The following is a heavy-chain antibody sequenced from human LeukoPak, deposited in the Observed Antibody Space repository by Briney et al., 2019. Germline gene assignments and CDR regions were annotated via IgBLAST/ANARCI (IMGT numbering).Heavy chain of an antibody. CDR1: GFTFSAYA. Sequence: TGGSLRLSCTASGFTFSAYAMMWVRQAPGKGPEWVSAISGSGGSTYYADSVKGRFTISRDNSKNTLYLQMNSLRAEDTAVYYCAKVRCYGDYACSFDYWGQGTLVTVSS. CDR2: ISGSGGST. CDR3: AKVRCYGDYACSFDY. J-gene: IGHJ4*02. D-gene: IGHD4-17*01. V-gene: IGHV3-23*01.